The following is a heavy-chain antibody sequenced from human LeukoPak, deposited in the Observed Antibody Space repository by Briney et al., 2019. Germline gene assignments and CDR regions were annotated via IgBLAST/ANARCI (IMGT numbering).Heavy chain of an antibody. CDR1: GYTFTSYF. CDR3: AKSGNRITTGTADT. CDR2: INPSDGST. V-gene: IGHV1-46*03. Sequence: ASVKVSCKASGYTFTSYFMHWVRQAPGQGLEWMGIINPSDGSTTYAQKFQGRVTMTRDTSTSTAYMELSSLRSEDTAVDYCAKSGNRITTGTADTCGQGTLVTVSS. J-gene: IGHJ5*02. D-gene: IGHD2/OR15-2a*01.